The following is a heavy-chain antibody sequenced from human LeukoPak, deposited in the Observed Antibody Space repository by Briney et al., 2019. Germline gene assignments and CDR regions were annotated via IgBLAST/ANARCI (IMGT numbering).Heavy chain of an antibody. D-gene: IGHD5-12*01. J-gene: IGHJ6*02. CDR1: GFTFSSYA. Sequence: PGGSLRLSCAASGFTFSSYAMSWVRQAPGKGLEWVSAISGSGGSTYYADSVKGRFTISRDNSKNTLYLQMNSLRAEDTAVYYCAKDRNLRFHPFMGYYYGMDVWGQGTTVTVSS. CDR2: ISGSGGST. V-gene: IGHV3-23*01. CDR3: AKDRNLRFHPFMGYYYGMDV.